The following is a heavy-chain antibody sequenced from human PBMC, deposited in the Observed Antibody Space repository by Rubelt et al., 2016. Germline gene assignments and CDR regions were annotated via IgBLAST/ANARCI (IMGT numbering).Heavy chain of an antibody. CDR3: ARDGYCSGGSCYSGMVGY. CDR2: ISYDGSNK. V-gene: IGHV3-30*03. Sequence: EFGGGVVQPGRSLRLSCAASGFTFSSYGMHWVRQAPGKGLEWVAVISYDGSNKYYADSVKGRFTISRDNAENSLYLQMNSLRAEDTAVYFCARDGYCSGGSCYSGMVGYWGQGTLVTVSS. D-gene: IGHD2-15*01. CDR1: GFTFSSYG. J-gene: IGHJ4*02.